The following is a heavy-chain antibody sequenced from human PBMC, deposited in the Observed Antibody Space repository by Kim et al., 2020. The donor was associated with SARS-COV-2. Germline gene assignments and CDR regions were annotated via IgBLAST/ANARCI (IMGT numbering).Heavy chain of an antibody. CDR3: ARQSDSSSPRQNYYGIDV. Sequence: SQTLSLTCAISGDSVSSNSAAWNWIRQSPSRGLEWLGRTYYRSKWYNDYAVSVKSRITINPDTSKNQFSLQLNSVTPEDTAVYYCARQSDSSSPRQNYYGIDVWGQGTTVTVSS. V-gene: IGHV6-1*01. J-gene: IGHJ6*02. CDR1: GDSVSSNSAA. D-gene: IGHD6-6*01. CDR2: TYYRSKWYN.